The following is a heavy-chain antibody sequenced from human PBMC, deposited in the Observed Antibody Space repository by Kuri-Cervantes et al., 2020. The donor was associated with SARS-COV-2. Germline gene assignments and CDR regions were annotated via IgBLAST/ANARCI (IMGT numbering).Heavy chain of an antibody. CDR3: ARASSGWYGNTVFDL. J-gene: IGHJ3*01. CDR1: GGSFSEYY. CDR2: VHHSGST. Sequence: GSLRLSCAVDGGSFSEYYWSWVPQSPGKGPEWIGEVHHSGSTNYNPSLKSRVTLSADTPKNHLSLRLNSVTAAATALYSCARASSGWYGNTVFDLWGQGTMVTVSS. V-gene: IGHV4-34*01. D-gene: IGHD6-19*01.